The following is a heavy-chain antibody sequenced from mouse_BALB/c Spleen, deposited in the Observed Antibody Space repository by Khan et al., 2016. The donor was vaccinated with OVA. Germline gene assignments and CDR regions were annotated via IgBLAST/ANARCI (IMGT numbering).Heavy chain of an antibody. J-gene: IGHJ3*01. V-gene: IGHV5-6*01. D-gene: IGHD4-1*01. CDR3: ASHLTGSFAY. CDR2: INSDGTYP. CDR1: GFTFSNYG. Sequence: EVELVESGGDLVKPGGSLKLSCAASGFTFSNYGMSWVRQIPDTRLEWVATINSDGTYPSYPDSVKGRFTISRNNAKNTLYLEMSSLKSEDTAMYYCASHLTGSFAYWGQGTLVTVSA.